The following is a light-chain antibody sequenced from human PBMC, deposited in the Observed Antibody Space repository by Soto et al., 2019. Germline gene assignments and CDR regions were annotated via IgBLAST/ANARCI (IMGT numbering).Light chain of an antibody. Sequence: MNQSPSVVSAKDGDTVTITCRASQRISKWVAWYQQRAGKAPTALIFDASNSEKGVPSRFSGSGSGTEFTLIIIGLQPEDFATYYCPQYDCYLYTLGQGTKVDI. V-gene: IGKV1-5*01. CDR1: QRISKW. CDR3: PQYDCYLYT. CDR2: DAS. J-gene: IGKJ2*01.